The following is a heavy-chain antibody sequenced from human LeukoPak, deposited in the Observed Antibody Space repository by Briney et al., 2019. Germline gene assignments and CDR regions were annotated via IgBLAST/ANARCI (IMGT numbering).Heavy chain of an antibody. Sequence: PGGSLRLSCAASGFTFSSYSMNWVRQAPGKGLEWVSSISSSSSYIYYADSVKGRFTISRDNAKNSLYLQMNSLRAEDTAVYYCASTSRHYCSGGSCLDYWGQGTLVTVSS. J-gene: IGHJ4*02. V-gene: IGHV3-21*01. CDR2: ISSSSSYI. D-gene: IGHD2-15*01. CDR1: GFTFSSYS. CDR3: ASTSRHYCSGGSCLDY.